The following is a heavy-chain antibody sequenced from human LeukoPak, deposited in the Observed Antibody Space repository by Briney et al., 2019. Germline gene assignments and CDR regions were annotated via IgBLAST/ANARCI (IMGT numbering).Heavy chain of an antibody. J-gene: IGHJ6*03. CDR2: INHSGST. D-gene: IGHD3-10*01. CDR1: GGSFSGYY. Sequence: PSETLSLTCAVYGGSFSGYYWSWIRQPPGKGLEWIGEINHSGSTNYNPPLKSRVTISVDTSKNQFSLKLSSVTAADTAVYYCARSLLRFGESYMDVWGKGTTVTVSS. CDR3: ARSLLRFGESYMDV. V-gene: IGHV4-34*01.